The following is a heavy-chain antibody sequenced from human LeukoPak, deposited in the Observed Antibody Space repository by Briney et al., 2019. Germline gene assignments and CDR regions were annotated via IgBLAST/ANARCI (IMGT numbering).Heavy chain of an antibody. V-gene: IGHV3-64*01. CDR1: GFIFSNYV. CDR2: IGSDGRST. D-gene: IGHD3-10*01. J-gene: IGHJ6*03. Sequence: PGGSLRLSCAASGFIFSNYVMQWVRQAPGKGLEYVSGIGSDGRSTYYANSVKGRFTISRDNSKNTLYLQMNSLRAEDTAVYYCARHGTITMVRGRLRYYYMDVWGKGATVTISS. CDR3: ARHGTITMVRGRLRYYYMDV.